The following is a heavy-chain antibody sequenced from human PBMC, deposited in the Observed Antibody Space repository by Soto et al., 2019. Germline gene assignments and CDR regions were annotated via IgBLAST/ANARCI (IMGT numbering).Heavy chain of an antibody. Sequence: GGSLRLSCAASGFTFSDYVMSWVRQAPGKGLEWVSTIGNSGTNRYYADSVKGRFTISRDNSKNTLDLQMNSLRAEDTAVYYCANRPDSNYGPYWGQGTLVTVSS. CDR3: ANRPDSNYGPY. D-gene: IGHD4-4*01. V-gene: IGHV3-23*05. J-gene: IGHJ4*02. CDR2: IGNSGTNR. CDR1: GFTFSDYV.